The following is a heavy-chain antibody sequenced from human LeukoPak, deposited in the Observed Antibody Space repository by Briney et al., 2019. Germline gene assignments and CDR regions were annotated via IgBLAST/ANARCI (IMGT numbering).Heavy chain of an antibody. Sequence: ASVKVSCKASGYTFTSYGISGVRQAPGQGLEWMGWISAYNGNTNYAQKPQGRVTMPTDTSTSTAYMELRSLRSDDTAVYYCARDRGSDYYFDYWGQGTLVTVSS. D-gene: IGHD3-10*01. CDR1: GYTFTSYG. CDR2: ISAYNGNT. J-gene: IGHJ4*02. V-gene: IGHV1-18*01. CDR3: ARDRGSDYYFDY.